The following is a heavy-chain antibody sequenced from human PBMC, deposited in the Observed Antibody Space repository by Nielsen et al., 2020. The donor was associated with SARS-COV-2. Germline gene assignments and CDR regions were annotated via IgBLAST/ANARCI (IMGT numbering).Heavy chain of an antibody. CDR3: ARAPITMIVVVNAFDI. J-gene: IGHJ3*02. CDR1: GGSLSRYY. Sequence: SETLSLTCTVSGGSLSRYYWSWIRQSPGKGLEWIGYIYYSGSTYYNPSLKSRVTISVDTSKNQFSLKLSSVTAADTAVYYCARAPITMIVVVNAFDIWGQGTMVTVSS. D-gene: IGHD3-22*01. V-gene: IGHV4-59*06. CDR2: IYYSGST.